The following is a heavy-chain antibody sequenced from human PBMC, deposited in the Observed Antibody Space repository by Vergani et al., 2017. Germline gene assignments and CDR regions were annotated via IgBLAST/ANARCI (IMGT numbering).Heavy chain of an antibody. CDR2: INSDGSST. Sequence: EVQLVESGGGLVQPGGSVRLSCAASGFTFSSYWMHWVRQAPGKGLVWVSRINSDGSSTSYADYVKGRFTISRDNAKNTLYLQMNSLRAEDTAVYYCARAGYYXSSGYSHYDYYMDFWGKGTTVTVSS. CDR3: ARAGYYXSSGYSHYDYYMDF. J-gene: IGHJ6*03. CDR1: GFTFSSYW. D-gene: IGHD3-22*01. V-gene: IGHV3-74*01.